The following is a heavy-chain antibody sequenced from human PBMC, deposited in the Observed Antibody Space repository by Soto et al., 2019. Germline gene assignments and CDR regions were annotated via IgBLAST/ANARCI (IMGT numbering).Heavy chain of an antibody. D-gene: IGHD2-2*01. J-gene: IGHJ6*02. Sequence: SETLSLTCTVSGGSISSGDYYWSWIRQPPGKGLEWIGYIYYSGSTYYNPSLKSRVTISVDTSKNQFSLKLSSVTAADTAVYYCARVVPAAIYPYYYYGMDVWGQGTTVTVSS. CDR3: ARVVPAAIYPYYYYGMDV. CDR1: GGSISSGDYY. V-gene: IGHV4-30-4*01. CDR2: IYYSGST.